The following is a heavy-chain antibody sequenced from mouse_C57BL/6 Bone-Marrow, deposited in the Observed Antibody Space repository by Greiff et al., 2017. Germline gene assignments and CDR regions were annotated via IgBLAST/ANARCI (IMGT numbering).Heavy chain of an antibody. D-gene: IGHD2-4*01. J-gene: IGHJ3*01. V-gene: IGHV1-81*01. CDR2: IYPRSGNT. Sequence: VKVVESGAELARPGASVKLSCKASGYTFTSYGISWVKQRTGQGLEWIGEIYPRSGNTYYNEKFKGKATLTADKSSSTAYMEIRSLTSEDSAVYFCARSRLRREFAYWGQGTLVTVSA. CDR3: ARSRLRREFAY. CDR1: GYTFTSYG.